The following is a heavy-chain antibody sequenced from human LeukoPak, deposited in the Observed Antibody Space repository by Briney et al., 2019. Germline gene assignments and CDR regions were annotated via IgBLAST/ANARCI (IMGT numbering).Heavy chain of an antibody. V-gene: IGHV4-59*01. Sequence: NPSETLSLTCTVSGGSISSYYRSWIRQPPGKGLEWVGYIHYSGSTDYNPSLKSRLTLLVDTSKNQFSLRLSSVTAADTAVYFCARRTFDTSGYYPDWGQGTLVTVSS. CDR1: GGSISSYY. CDR2: IHYSGST. CDR3: ARRTFDTSGYYPD. J-gene: IGHJ4*02. D-gene: IGHD3-22*01.